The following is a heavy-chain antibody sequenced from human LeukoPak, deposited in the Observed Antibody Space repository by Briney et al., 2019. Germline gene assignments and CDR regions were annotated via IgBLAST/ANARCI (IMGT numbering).Heavy chain of an antibody. CDR3: AKDQRITMIVVVTPFDD. J-gene: IGHJ5*02. V-gene: IGHV3-30*02. D-gene: IGHD3-22*01. CDR1: GFTFSSYG. CDR2: IRYDGSNE. Sequence: GGSLRLSCAASGFTFSSYGMHWVRQAPGKGLEWVAVIRYDGSNEYYANSVKGRFTISRDNSKNTLYLQMNSLRPEDTAAYYCAKDQRITMIVVVTPFDDWGQGTLVTVSS.